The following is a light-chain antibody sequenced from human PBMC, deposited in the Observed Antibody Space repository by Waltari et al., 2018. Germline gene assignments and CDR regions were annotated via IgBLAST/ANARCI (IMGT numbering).Light chain of an antibody. Sequence: DIQMTQSPSSLSVSVGDRVTITCQASQDISNYLNWYQQKPGKAPKLLIYDASNLETGVPSRFSGSGSGTDFTFTISSLQPEDIATYYCQQYDNLGLTFGGGTKVEIK. V-gene: IGKV1-33*01. CDR3: QQYDNLGLT. CDR2: DAS. CDR1: QDISNY. J-gene: IGKJ4*01.